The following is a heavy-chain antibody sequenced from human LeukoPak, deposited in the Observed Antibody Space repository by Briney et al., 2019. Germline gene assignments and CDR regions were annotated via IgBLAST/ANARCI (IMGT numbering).Heavy chain of an antibody. CDR1: GYTFTSYG. CDR3: ARSILWFGELIR. D-gene: IGHD3-10*01. V-gene: IGHV1-8*02. J-gene: IGHJ4*02. CDR2: MNPNSGNT. Sequence: GASVTVSCKASGYTFTSYGISWVRQAAGQGLEWMGWMNPNSGNTGYAQKFQGRVTMTRNTSISTAYMELSSLRSEDTAVYYCARSILWFGELIRWGQGTLVTVSS.